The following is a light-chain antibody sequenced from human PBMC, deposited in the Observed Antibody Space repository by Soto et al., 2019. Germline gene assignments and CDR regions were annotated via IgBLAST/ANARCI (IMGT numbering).Light chain of an antibody. CDR1: QTVSSSS. Sequence: VGLTQSPDTLSLSPGERATLSCRASQTVSSSSLAWYQQTPGQAPRLLIFGASTRAAGFPDRFSGSGSGTDFPLTISRLEPEDFAVYYCQQYGSSPRTFGQGTKVDIK. V-gene: IGKV3-20*01. J-gene: IGKJ1*01. CDR2: GAS. CDR3: QQYGSSPRT.